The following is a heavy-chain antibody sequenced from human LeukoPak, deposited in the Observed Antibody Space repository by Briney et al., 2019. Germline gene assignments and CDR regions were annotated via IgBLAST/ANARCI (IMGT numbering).Heavy chain of an antibody. Sequence: GGSLGLSCAASGFTFSSYGMHWVRQAPGKGLEWVAVISYDGSNKYYADSVKGRFTISRDNSKNTLYLQMNSLRAEDTAVYYCAKDREWELLGYMDVWGKGTTVTVSS. CDR3: AKDREWELLGYMDV. J-gene: IGHJ6*03. CDR1: GFTFSSYG. V-gene: IGHV3-30*18. D-gene: IGHD1-26*01. CDR2: ISYDGSNK.